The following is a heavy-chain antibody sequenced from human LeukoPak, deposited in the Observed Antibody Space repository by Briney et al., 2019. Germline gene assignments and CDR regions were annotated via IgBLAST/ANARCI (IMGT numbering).Heavy chain of an antibody. Sequence: PGGSLRLARATSGLNRDDYAMGGVRQAPARGVDWVAGINWDGSSTSYPGYLRGRIIIARVNAKTSLILEMNTLRADDTAQYYCVRAVKSYRYVRTSGTFDHWGQGTLVIVSS. D-gene: IGHD5-18*01. CDR2: INWDGSST. J-gene: IGHJ4*02. V-gene: IGHV3-20*04. CDR3: VRAVKSYRYVRTSGTFDH. CDR1: GLNRDDYA.